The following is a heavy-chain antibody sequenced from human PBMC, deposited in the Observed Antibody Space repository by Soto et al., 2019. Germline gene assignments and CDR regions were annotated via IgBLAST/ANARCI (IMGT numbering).Heavy chain of an antibody. CDR1: GFTFSSYG. J-gene: IGHJ5*02. Sequence: QVQLVESGGGVVQPGRSLRLSCAASGFTFSSYGMHWVRQAPGKGLEWVAVISYDENNKYYADSVKGRFTISRDNSKNTLYMQMNSLKTEDTAVYYCAKTRVVDRGENWFDPWGQGTLVTVSS. V-gene: IGHV3-30*18. D-gene: IGHD3-10*01. CDR3: AKTRVVDRGENWFDP. CDR2: ISYDENNK.